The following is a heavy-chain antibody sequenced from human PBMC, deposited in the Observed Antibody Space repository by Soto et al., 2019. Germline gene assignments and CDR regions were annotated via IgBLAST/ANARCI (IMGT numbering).Heavy chain of an antibody. CDR2: IDGGKT. V-gene: IGHV3-15*02. CDR1: GFTFNNAR. J-gene: IGHJ4*02. Sequence: EVQLVESGGALVEPGGSLRLSCAASGFTFNNARMSWVRQAPGKGLDWVGRIDGGKTDFAAPVEGRCNFSRDDSRNTLFLQMNSLKTEDPGVYYCTSNAADKVGTLSYWGQGTLVTVSS. CDR3: TSNAADKVGTLSY. D-gene: IGHD1-26*01.